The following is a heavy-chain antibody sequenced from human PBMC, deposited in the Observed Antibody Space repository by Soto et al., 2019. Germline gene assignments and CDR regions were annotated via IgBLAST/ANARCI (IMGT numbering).Heavy chain of an antibody. CDR2: TKPDGSET. CDR3: ARDDGYRSIDY. V-gene: IGHV3-7*03. CDR1: GFTFSCYW. J-gene: IGHJ4*02. D-gene: IGHD5-18*01. Sequence: GGSLRLSCVASGFTFSCYWMSWVRQTPGKGLEWVTNTKPDGSETYYLDSVTGRFTISRDNVRNSLYLQMSSLRGDDTAVYYCARDDGYRSIDYWGQGALVTVSS.